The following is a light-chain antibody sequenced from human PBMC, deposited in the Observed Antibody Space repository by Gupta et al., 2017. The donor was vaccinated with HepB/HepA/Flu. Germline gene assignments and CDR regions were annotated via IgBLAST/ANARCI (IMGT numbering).Light chain of an antibody. CDR1: SDNIAYQG. J-gene: IGLJ3*02. CDR2: RNN. V-gene: IGLV10-54*04. Sequence: QAGLTPPPSLSPDLRQPATLTRTGNSDNIAYQGAGWLQQHPGPAPKVLYYRNNNRPSGIAERFSAARSGNTASLTITGLQAEDEADYYCSAWDRSRSAWVFGGGTKLTGL. CDR3: SAWDRSRSAWV.